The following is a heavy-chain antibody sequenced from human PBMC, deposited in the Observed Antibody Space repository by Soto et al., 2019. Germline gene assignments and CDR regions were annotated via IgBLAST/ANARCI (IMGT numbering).Heavy chain of an antibody. CDR2: ISAYNGNT. Sequence: QVQLVQSGAEVKKPGASVKVSCKASGYTFTNYGITWVRQAPGQGLEWMGWISAYNGNTNYAQMLQGRVTMTTDTSTSTAYMELRSLRSDDTAVYYRARRKGANCISTSCYNWFDPWGQGTLVTVSS. CDR1: GYTFTNYG. J-gene: IGHJ5*02. D-gene: IGHD2-2*01. V-gene: IGHV1-18*01. CDR3: ARRKGANCISTSCYNWFDP.